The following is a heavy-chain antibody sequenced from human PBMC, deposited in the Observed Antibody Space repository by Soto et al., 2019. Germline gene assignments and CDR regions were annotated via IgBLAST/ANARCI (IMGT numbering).Heavy chain of an antibody. J-gene: IGHJ4*02. CDR1: GFTFSDYY. CDR2: ISSSGTTI. V-gene: IGHV3-11*01. D-gene: IGHD1-7*01. Sequence: GGSLRLSCAASGFTFSDYYMSWIRQAPGKGLEWVSYISSSGTTIFYADSLRGRFTISRDNAKKSLYLQMNSLRGEDTAVYYCAREPSNWNYCFDYWGQGTLVTAPQ. CDR3: AREPSNWNYCFDY.